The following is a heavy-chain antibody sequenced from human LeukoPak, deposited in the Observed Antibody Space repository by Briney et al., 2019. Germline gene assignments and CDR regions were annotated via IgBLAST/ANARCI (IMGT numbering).Heavy chain of an antibody. J-gene: IGHJ4*02. CDR2: MNPNSGNT. D-gene: IGHD3-16*02. CDR1: GYTFTSYD. Sequence: ASVKVSCKASGYTFTSYDINWVRQATGQGLEWMGWMNPNSGNTGYAQKFQGRVTMTRNTSISTAYMELSSLRSEDTAVYYCARGSDYVWGSYHPLPVSDYWGQGTLVTVSS. V-gene: IGHV1-8*01. CDR3: ARGSDYVWGSYHPLPVSDY.